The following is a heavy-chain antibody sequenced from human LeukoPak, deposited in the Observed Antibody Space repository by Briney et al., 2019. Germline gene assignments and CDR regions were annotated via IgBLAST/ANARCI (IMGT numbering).Heavy chain of an antibody. Sequence: PSETLSLTFSVSGGSISTHYWSWIRQPPGKGLEWIGYIYSSGSTNYNPSLKSRVTTSVDTSKNQFSLTLMSVTAADTAVYYGPREHRDSGSSSFFYWGQGTLVTVSS. CDR3: PREHRDSGSSSFFY. J-gene: IGHJ4*02. CDR1: GGSISTHY. D-gene: IGHD6-6*01. V-gene: IGHV4-59*11. CDR2: IYSSGST.